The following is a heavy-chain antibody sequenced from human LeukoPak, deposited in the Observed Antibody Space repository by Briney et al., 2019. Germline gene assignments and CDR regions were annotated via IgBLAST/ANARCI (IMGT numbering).Heavy chain of an antibody. J-gene: IGHJ4*02. D-gene: IGHD2-21*01. V-gene: IGHV4-59*01. CDR2: IYYSGST. CDR3: ARGCGGDCYSDSPFDY. Sequence: SETLSLTCTVSGGSISSSYWSWIRQPPGKGLEWIGYIYYSGSTNYNPSLKSRVTISVDTSKNQFSLKLTSVTAADTAVYYCARGCGGDCYSDSPFDYWGQGTLVTVSS. CDR1: GGSISSSY.